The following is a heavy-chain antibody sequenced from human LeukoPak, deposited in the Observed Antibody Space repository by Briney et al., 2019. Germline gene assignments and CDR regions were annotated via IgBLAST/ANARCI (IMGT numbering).Heavy chain of an antibody. CDR1: EYSLSDLS. CDR2: FDSENNKM. CDR3: ATDRVHRSSGRSWGFFDY. J-gene: IGHJ4*02. D-gene: IGHD6-19*01. Sequence: GASVKVSCKISEYSLSDLSIHWVREAPGEGLEWMGGFDSENNKMVYSQKFQGRVTMTEDTSADTAYMELTSLRSEDTAVYFCATDRVHRSSGRSWGFFDYWGQGTLVIVSS. V-gene: IGHV1-24*01.